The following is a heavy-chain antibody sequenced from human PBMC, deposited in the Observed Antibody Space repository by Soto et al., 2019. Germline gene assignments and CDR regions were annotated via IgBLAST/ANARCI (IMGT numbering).Heavy chain of an antibody. CDR2: IYHSGST. V-gene: IGHV4-39*07. D-gene: IGHD3-22*01. J-gene: IGHJ6*02. Sequence: SETLSLTCTVSGGSISSSSYYWGWIRQPPGKGLEWIGSIYHSGSTYYNPSLKSRVTISVDKSKNQFSLKLSSVTAADTAVYYCSRSPDSSGYYPRWYYYGMDVWGQGTTVTVSS. CDR1: GGSISSSSYY. CDR3: SRSPDSSGYYPRWYYYGMDV.